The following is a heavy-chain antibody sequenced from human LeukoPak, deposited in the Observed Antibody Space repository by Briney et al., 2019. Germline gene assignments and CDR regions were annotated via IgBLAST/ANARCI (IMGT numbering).Heavy chain of an antibody. D-gene: IGHD5-18*01. CDR3: TTDITALEAFDI. Sequence: GGSLRLSCAASGFTFSNAWMSWVRQAPGKGLEWVGRIKSKTDGGTTDYAAPVKGRLTISRDDSKNTLYLQMNSLNTEDTAVYYCTTDITALEAFDIWGQGTMVTVSS. J-gene: IGHJ3*02. CDR2: IKSKTDGGTT. CDR1: GFTFSNAW. V-gene: IGHV3-15*01.